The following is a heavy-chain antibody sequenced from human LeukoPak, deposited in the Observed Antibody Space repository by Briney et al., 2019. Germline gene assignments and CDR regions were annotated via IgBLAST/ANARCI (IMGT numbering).Heavy chain of an antibody. Sequence: SETLSLTCAVYGGSFSGYYWTWVRQPPGKGLEWLGEINHGGSTNYNPSLKSRVTISVDTSKKKFSLKLSSVTAADTAVYYCARVGSGSNFRIFNWFDPWGQGTLVTVSS. CDR2: INHGGST. CDR1: GGSFSGYY. CDR3: ARVGSGSNFRIFNWFDP. J-gene: IGHJ5*02. V-gene: IGHV4-34*01. D-gene: IGHD3-3*01.